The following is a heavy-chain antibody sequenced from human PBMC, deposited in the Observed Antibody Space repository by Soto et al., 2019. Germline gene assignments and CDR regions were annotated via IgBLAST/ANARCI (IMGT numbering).Heavy chain of an antibody. CDR1: GFTFSSYA. CDR3: ARDWGALRSYYYYGMDV. D-gene: IGHD1-26*01. V-gene: IGHV3-30-3*01. Sequence: PGGSLRLSCAPSGFTFSSYAMRWVRQAPGKGLEWVAVISYDGSNKYYADSVKGRFTISRDNSKNTLYLQMNSLRAEDTAVYYCARDWGALRSYYYYGMDVWGQGTPVTVS. CDR2: ISYDGSNK. J-gene: IGHJ6*02.